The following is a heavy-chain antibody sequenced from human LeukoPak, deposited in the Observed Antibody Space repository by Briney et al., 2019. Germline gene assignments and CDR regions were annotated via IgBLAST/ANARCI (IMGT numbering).Heavy chain of an antibody. V-gene: IGHV3-48*03. J-gene: IGHJ6*03. CDR3: ARADFCSTTTTCPYYYYMDV. Sequence: GGSLRLSCAASGFTFRSYEMNWVRQAPGKGLEWVSYISSTGISIYYADSVKRRFTISRDNAKNSLYLQMNSLRAEDTAVYYCARADFCSTTTTCPYYYYMDVWGKGTTVTVS. D-gene: IGHD2/OR15-2a*01. CDR1: GFTFRSYE. CDR2: ISSTGISI.